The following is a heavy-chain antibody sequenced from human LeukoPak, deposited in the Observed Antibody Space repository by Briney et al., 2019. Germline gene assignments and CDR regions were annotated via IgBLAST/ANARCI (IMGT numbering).Heavy chain of an antibody. Sequence: GGSLRLSCAASGFTVSRNYMSRVRQAPGKGLEWVSVIYSGGSTYYADSVKGRFTIARDNSKNTLYLQMNSLRAEDTAVYYCARGTREPPIYYWGQGTLVTVSS. J-gene: IGHJ4*02. CDR1: GFTVSRNY. CDR3: ARGTREPPIYY. V-gene: IGHV3-66*02. CDR2: IYSGGST. D-gene: IGHD1-26*01.